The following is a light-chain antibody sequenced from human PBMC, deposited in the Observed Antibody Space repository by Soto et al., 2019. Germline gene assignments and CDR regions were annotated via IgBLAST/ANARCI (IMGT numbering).Light chain of an antibody. CDR1: TSYVGDYKY. Sequence: QSLLTQPASLSGSPGESNTISCTGTTSYVGDYKYVSWYQQHPGKAPKLMIYDVSNRPSGVSNRFSGSKSGNTASLTISGLQAEDEADYYCSSYTSSSTLYVFGTGT. CDR3: SSYTSSSTLYV. CDR2: DVS. V-gene: IGLV2-14*01. J-gene: IGLJ1*01.